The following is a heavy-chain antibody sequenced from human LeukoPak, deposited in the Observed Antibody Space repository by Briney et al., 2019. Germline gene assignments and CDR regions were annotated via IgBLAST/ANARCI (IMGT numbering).Heavy chain of an antibody. CDR1: GFTFSSYG. CDR3: AKVLRFPYSSSYWFDP. Sequence: SGGSLRLSCAASGFTFSSYGMHWVRQAPGKGLEWVAVISYDGSNKYYADSVKGRFTISRDNSKNTLYLQMNSLRAEDTAVYYCAKVLRFPYSSSYWFDPWGQGTLVTVSS. D-gene: IGHD6-13*01. J-gene: IGHJ5*02. V-gene: IGHV3-30*18. CDR2: ISYDGSNK.